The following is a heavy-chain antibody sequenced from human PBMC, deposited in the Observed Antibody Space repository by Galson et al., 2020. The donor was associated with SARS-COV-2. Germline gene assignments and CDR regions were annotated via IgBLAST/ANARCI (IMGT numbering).Heavy chain of an antibody. CDR2: INPNSGST. CDR3: ARDHGSNILTGSGFDP. J-gene: IGHJ5*02. D-gene: IGHD3-9*01. Sequence: ASVKVSCKASGYTFTGYYMHWVRQAPGQGLEWMGWINPNSGSTNYAQKFQGRVTMTRDTSISTAYMELSRLRSDDTAVYYCARDHGSNILTGSGFDPWCQGTLVTVSS. CDR1: GYTFTGYY. V-gene: IGHV1-2*02.